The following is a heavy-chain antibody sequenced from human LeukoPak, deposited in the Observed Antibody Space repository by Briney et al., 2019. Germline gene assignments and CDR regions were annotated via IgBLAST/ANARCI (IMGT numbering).Heavy chain of an antibody. V-gene: IGHV4-59*01. Sequence: SGTLSLTCTVSGGSISSYYWSWIRQPPGKGLEWIGYIYYSGSTNYNPSLKSRVTISVDTSKNQFSLKLSSVTAADTAVYYCARMTTVTILDYWGQGTLVTVSS. J-gene: IGHJ4*02. D-gene: IGHD4-17*01. CDR1: GGSISSYY. CDR2: IYYSGST. CDR3: ARMTTVTILDY.